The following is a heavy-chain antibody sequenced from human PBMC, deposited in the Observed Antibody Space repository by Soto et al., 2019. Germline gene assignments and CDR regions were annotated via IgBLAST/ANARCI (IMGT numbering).Heavy chain of an antibody. Sequence: SETLSLTCTVSGVFIWGWIGQPRDKGLEWIGYIYNSGRYNYNPSLESRLNISIDTSKNQFSLRLASVTAADTAVYYCARTLPNRQLSDSWSQGTLVTVPS. V-gene: IGHV4-59*01. CDR2: IYNSGRY. CDR1: GVFI. CDR3: ARTLPNRQLSDS. J-gene: IGHJ4*02. D-gene: IGHD1-1*01.